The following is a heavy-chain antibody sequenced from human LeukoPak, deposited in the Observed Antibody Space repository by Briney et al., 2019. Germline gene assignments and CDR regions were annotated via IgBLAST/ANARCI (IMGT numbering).Heavy chain of an antibody. CDR3: AKDAPIFLHCSSTNCFDAFDI. V-gene: IGHV3-23*01. D-gene: IGHD2-2*01. J-gene: IGHJ3*02. Sequence: GGSLRLSCAASGFTFSSYAMSWVRQAPGKGLEWVSIISGSGDNTYSAASMKGRFIISRDNSKNTLYLQMNSLRAEDTAIYYCAKDAPIFLHCSSTNCFDAFDIWGQGTMVTVSS. CDR1: GFTFSSYA. CDR2: ISGSGDNT.